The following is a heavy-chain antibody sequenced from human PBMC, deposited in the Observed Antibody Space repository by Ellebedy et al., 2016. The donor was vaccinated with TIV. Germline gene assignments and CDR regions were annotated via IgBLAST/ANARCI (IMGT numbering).Heavy chain of an antibody. CDR2: ISGSGIKT. J-gene: IGHJ4*02. Sequence: GESLKISCTASGFIFNRYAMTWVRQAPGKGLEWVSGISGSGIKTNYAYSVRGRFTISRDNSKNTLYLQMNSLRGEDTAVYYCTKVSGAVFSAGYYLDYWGQGTLATVSS. D-gene: IGHD2/OR15-2a*01. CDR1: GFIFNRYA. V-gene: IGHV3-23*01. CDR3: TKVSGAVFSAGYYLDY.